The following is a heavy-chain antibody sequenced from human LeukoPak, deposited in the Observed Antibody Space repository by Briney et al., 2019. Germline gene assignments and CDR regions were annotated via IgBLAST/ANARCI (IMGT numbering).Heavy chain of an antibody. J-gene: IGHJ4*02. Sequence: GGSLRLSCAASGFPFRNFDINWVRQAPGEGLEWVSGISKSGVATYYAESVRGRFTISRDNSGSTLYLQMNSLRVDDTATYYCAKALSLVATARPEGYWGQGALVAVSS. V-gene: IGHV3-23*01. CDR3: AKALSLVATARPEGY. CDR2: ISKSGVAT. D-gene: IGHD5-12*01. CDR1: GFPFRNFD.